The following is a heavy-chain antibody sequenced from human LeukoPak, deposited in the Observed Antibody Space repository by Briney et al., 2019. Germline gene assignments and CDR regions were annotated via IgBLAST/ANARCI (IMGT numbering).Heavy chain of an antibody. CDR3: ARLNSSGYYLYLSFDY. Sequence: SETLSLTCTVSGGSISSSSYYWRWIRQPPGKGLEWIGSIYYSGSTYYNPSLKSRVTISVDTSKNQFSLKLSSVTAADTAVYYCARLNSSGYYLYLSFDYWGQGTLVTVSS. CDR2: IYYSGST. J-gene: IGHJ4*02. CDR1: GGSISSSSYY. V-gene: IGHV4-39*01. D-gene: IGHD3-22*01.